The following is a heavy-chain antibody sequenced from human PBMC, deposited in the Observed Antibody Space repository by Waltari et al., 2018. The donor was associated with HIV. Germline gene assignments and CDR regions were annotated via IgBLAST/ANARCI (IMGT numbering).Heavy chain of an antibody. CDR3: ARLVLAVYSRYYFDS. CDR1: GGSVSSGTYY. J-gene: IGHJ4*02. CDR2: IYYSGST. V-gene: IGHV4-61*01. D-gene: IGHD3-9*01. Sequence: QVQLRESGPGLVKPSETLSLTCTVSGGSVSSGTYYWSWIRQPPGKGLEWICYIYYSGSTNYNPSLKSRVTISVDTSKNHFSLKLTSVTAAYTAVYYCARLVLAVYSRYYFDSWGQGTLVTVSS.